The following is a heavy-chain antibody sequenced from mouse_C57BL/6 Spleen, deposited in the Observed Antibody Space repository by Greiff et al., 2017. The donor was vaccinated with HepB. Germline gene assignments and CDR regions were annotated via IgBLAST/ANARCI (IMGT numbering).Heavy chain of an antibody. Sequence: VQLQQSGPELVKPGASVKISCKASGYAFSSSWMNWVKQRPGKGLEWIGRIYPGDGDTNYNGKFKGKATLTADKSSSTAYMQLSSLTSEDSAVYFCAREGLPNYFDYWGQGTTLTVSS. CDR1: GYAFSSSW. CDR3: AREGLPNYFDY. D-gene: IGHD5-5*01. J-gene: IGHJ2*01. CDR2: IYPGDGDT. V-gene: IGHV1-82*01.